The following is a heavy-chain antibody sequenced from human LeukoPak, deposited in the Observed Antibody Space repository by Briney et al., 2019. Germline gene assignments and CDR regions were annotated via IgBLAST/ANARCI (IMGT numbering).Heavy chain of an antibody. V-gene: IGHV3-21*01. J-gene: IGHJ4*02. CDR2: ISSSSSYI. Sequence: GGSLGLSCAASGFTFSSYSMNWVRQAPGKGLEWVSSISSSSSYIYYADSVKGRFTISRDNAKNSLYLQMNSLRAEDTAVYYCARRSICSSTSCYWGYFDYWGQGTLVTVSS. CDR3: ARRSICSSTSCYWGYFDY. D-gene: IGHD2-2*01. CDR1: GFTFSSYS.